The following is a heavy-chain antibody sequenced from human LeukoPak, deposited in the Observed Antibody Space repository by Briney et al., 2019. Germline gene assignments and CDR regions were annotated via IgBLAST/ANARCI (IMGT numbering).Heavy chain of an antibody. CDR3: TPMRPSFPTVAGSFDY. D-gene: IGHD6-19*01. CDR1: GFTFSNAW. J-gene: IGHJ4*02. CDR2: IKSRTDGGTT. Sequence: GGSLRLSCAASGFTFSNAWMSWVRQAPGKGLEWVGRIKSRTDGGTTDYAAPVKGRFTISRDDSKNTLYLQMNSLKTEDTAVYYCTPMRPSFPTVAGSFDYWGQGTLVTVSS. V-gene: IGHV3-15*01.